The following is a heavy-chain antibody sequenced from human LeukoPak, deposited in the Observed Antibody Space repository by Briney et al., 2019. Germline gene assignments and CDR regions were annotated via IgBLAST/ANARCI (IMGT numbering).Heavy chain of an antibody. CDR1: GFTFSSYW. CDR3: VRITGRWGRD. Sequence: GGSLRLSCAASGFTFSSYWMHWVRQAPGKGLVWVSRINTDGSSTSYADSVKGRFTISRDNAKNTLYLQMNRLRAEDTAVYYCVRITGRWGRDWGQGTLVTVSS. V-gene: IGHV3-74*01. D-gene: IGHD1-1*01. CDR2: INTDGSST. J-gene: IGHJ4*02.